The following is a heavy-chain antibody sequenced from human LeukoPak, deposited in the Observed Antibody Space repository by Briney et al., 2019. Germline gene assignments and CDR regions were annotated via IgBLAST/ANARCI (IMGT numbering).Heavy chain of an antibody. CDR3: ARGGTAAAKYFKH. V-gene: IGHV3-66*01. Sequence: GGSLRLSCAASTFTVSSNYMSWVRQAPGKGLEWVSVLYSGGITYYADSVKGSFTISSDNSMNTLYLQMNSLRVEDTAVYYCARGGTAAAKYFKHWGQGTLVTVSS. J-gene: IGHJ1*01. CDR1: TFTVSSNY. CDR2: LYSGGIT. D-gene: IGHD6-13*01.